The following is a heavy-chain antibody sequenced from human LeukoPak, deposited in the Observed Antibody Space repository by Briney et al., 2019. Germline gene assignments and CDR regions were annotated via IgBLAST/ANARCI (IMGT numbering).Heavy chain of an antibody. CDR2: IYHSGST. D-gene: IGHD3-3*01. J-gene: IGHJ6*03. CDR3: ARGPPREWHPLYYYYYYMDV. Sequence: SETLSLTCTVSGGSISSGGYYWSWIRQPPGKGLEWIGYIYHSGSTNYNPSLKSRVTISVDKSKNQFSLKLSSVTAADTAVYYCARGPPREWHPLYYYYYYMDVWGKGTTVTVSS. CDR1: GGSISSGGYY. V-gene: IGHV4-30-2*01.